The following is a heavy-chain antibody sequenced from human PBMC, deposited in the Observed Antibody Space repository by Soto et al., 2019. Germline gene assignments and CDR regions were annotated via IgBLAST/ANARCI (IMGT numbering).Heavy chain of an antibody. CDR3: AVGSSGFYYPY. D-gene: IGHD1-26*01. Sequence: QLQLQESGPGLVKPSETLSLTCTVSGGSISSSNYYWGWIRQPPGKGLEWIGSIYYSRSTYHNPPRKSRVTLSKVASMTPFSLKLSSVTAADTAVYYCAVGSSGFYYPYWGQGIQVTVSS. CDR1: GGSISSSNYY. J-gene: IGHJ4*02. V-gene: IGHV4-39*01. CDR2: IYYSRST.